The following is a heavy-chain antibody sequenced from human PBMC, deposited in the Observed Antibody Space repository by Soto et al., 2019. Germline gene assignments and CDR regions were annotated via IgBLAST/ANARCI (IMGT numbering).Heavy chain of an antibody. D-gene: IGHD2-21*02. Sequence: SETLSLTCAVYGGSFSGYYWSWIRQPPGKGLEWIGEINHSGSTNYNPSLKSRVTISVDTSKNQFSLKLSSVTAADTAVYYCADSPSGGDFHAFDIWGQGTMVTVSS. CDR3: ADSPSGGDFHAFDI. V-gene: IGHV4-34*01. CDR2: INHSGST. CDR1: GGSFSGYY. J-gene: IGHJ3*02.